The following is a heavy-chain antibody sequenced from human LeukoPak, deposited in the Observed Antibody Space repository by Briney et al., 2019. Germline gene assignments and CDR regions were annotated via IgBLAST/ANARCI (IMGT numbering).Heavy chain of an antibody. D-gene: IGHD1-26*01. J-gene: IGHJ5*02. Sequence: SETLSLTCAVYGGSFSGYYWSWIRQPPGKGLEGIGEINHSGSTNYNPSLKSRVTISVDTSKNQFSLKLSSVTAADTAVYYCARRGWPPGWFDPWGQGTLVTVSS. CDR1: GGSFSGYY. CDR3: ARRGWPPGWFDP. CDR2: INHSGST. V-gene: IGHV4-34*01.